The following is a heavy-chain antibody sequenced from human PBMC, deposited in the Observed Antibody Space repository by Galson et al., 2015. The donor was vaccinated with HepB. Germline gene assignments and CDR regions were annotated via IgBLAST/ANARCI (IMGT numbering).Heavy chain of an antibody. CDR2: ISPSGGTM. CDR3: ARDHGGYDI. J-gene: IGHJ3*02. CDR1: GFTFRDYY. V-gene: IGHV3-11*01. D-gene: IGHD4-23*01. Sequence: SLRLSCAASGFTFRDYYMSWIRQAPGKGLEWVSYISPSGGTMYYSDSVEGRFTIPRDNAKNSLYLQMNSLSAEDTAVYYCARDHGGYDIWGQGTMVTVSS.